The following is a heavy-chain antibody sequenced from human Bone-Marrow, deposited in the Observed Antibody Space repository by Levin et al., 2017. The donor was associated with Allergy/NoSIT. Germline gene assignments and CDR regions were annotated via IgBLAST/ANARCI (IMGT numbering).Heavy chain of an antibody. D-gene: IGHD3-22*01. J-gene: IGHJ3*02. Sequence: SLKISCAASGFTFDDYAMHWVRQAPGKGLEWVAGINWNSGHIGYADSVKGRFTVSRDNAKNSLYLEMNSLRDEDTALYYCAKDKNFYDSSGSTWRAFDIWGQGTLVTVSS. CDR1: GFTFDDYA. V-gene: IGHV3-9*01. CDR3: AKDKNFYDSSGSTWRAFDI. CDR2: INWNSGHI.